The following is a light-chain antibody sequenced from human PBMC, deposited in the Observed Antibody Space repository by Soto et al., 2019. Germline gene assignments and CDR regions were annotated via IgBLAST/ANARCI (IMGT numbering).Light chain of an antibody. CDR1: QSVSSN. Sequence: EIVMTQSPATLSVSPGERATLSCRASQSVSSNLAWYQQKPGQAPRLLIYDASTRATGIPARFSGSGSGTEFTLTICSLRSEDFAIYYCQQYNNWRPLTFGGGTKVEIK. V-gene: IGKV3-15*01. CDR2: DAS. J-gene: IGKJ4*01. CDR3: QQYNNWRPLT.